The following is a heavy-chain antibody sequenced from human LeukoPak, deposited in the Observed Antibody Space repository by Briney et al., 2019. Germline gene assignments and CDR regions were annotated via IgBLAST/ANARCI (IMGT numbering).Heavy chain of an antibody. D-gene: IGHD2-15*01. CDR2: IYYSGST. Sequence: SETLSLTCTVSGGSISSSSYYWGWIRQPPGKGLEWIGSIYYSGSTYYNPSLKSRVTISVDTSKNQFSLKLSSVTAADTAVYYCARHGGGGPFSYYYYGMDVWGQGTTVTVSS. CDR1: GGSISSSSYY. J-gene: IGHJ6*02. V-gene: IGHV4-39*01. CDR3: ARHGGGGPFSYYYYGMDV.